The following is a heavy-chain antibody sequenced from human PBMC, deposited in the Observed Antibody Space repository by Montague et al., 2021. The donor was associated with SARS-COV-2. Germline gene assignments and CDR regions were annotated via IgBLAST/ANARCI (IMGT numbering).Heavy chain of an antibody. CDR3: VRGVDSIGWYPRSNWFDA. CDR1: GDSVSSNSAA. J-gene: IGHJ5*02. Sequence: CAISGDSVSSNSAAWNWIRQSPSRGLEWLGRTYYRSKWYYGHAVSVKSRITINPDTSKNQVSLQLDSVTPEDTAVYYCVRGVDSIGWYPRSNWFDAWGQGTLVIVSS. CDR2: TYYRSKWYY. D-gene: IGHD6-19*01. V-gene: IGHV6-1*01.